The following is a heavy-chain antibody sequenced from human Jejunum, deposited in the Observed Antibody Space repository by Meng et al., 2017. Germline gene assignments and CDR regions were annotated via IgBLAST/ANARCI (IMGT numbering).Heavy chain of an antibody. CDR1: GGSISSGDYY. J-gene: IGHJ4*02. CDR3: AREALGGNSPNDY. V-gene: IGHV4-30-4*01. Sequence: QVQPQESGPGLVKPSQTLSLTCTVSGGSISSGDYYWSWIRQPPGKGLEWIGYIYYSGSTYYNPSLKSRVTISVDTSKNQFSLKLSSVTAADTAVYYCAREALGGNSPNDYWGQGTLVTVSS. D-gene: IGHD4-23*01. CDR2: IYYSGST.